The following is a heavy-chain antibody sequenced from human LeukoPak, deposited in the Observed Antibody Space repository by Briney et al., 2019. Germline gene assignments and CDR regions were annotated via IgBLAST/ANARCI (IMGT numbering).Heavy chain of an antibody. CDR1: GGSFSGYY. V-gene: IGHV4-34*01. CDR2: INHSGST. CDR3: ARVAYYYDSSGYHDAFDI. Sequence: SETLSLTCAVYGGSFSGYYWSWIRQPPGKGLEWIGEINHSGSTNYNPSLKSRATISVDTSKNQFSLKLSSVTAADTAVYYCARVAYYYDSSGYHDAFDIWGQGTMVTVSS. D-gene: IGHD3-22*01. J-gene: IGHJ3*02.